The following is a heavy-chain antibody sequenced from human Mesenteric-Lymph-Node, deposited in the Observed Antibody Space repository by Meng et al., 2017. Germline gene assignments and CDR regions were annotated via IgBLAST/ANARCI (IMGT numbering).Heavy chain of an antibody. CDR2: ISHSGGT. CDR1: GGSFSSYY. V-gene: IGHV4-34*01. Sequence: GSLRLSCAVSGGSFSSYYWSWIRQPPGKGLEWIGEISHSGGTKYNPSLMSRVTISADTSKNQFSLKLTSVTAADTAVYYCAKNNWFDPWGQGTLVTGAS. J-gene: IGHJ5*02. CDR3: AKNNWFDP.